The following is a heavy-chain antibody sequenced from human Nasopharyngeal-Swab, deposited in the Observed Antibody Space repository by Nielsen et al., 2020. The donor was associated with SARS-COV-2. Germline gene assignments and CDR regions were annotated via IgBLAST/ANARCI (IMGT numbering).Heavy chain of an antibody. J-gene: IGHJ6*02. CDR1: GFTFSSYA. V-gene: IGHV3-30-3*01. Sequence: GESLKIYCAASGFTFSSYAMHWVRQAPGKGLEWVAVISYDGSKKYYADSVKGRFTISRDNSNNTLYLQMNSLRAEDTAVYYCARDQGSSWYTYYYYYGMDVWGQGTTVTVSS. CDR3: ARDQGSSWYTYYYYYGMDV. CDR2: ISYDGSKK. D-gene: IGHD6-13*01.